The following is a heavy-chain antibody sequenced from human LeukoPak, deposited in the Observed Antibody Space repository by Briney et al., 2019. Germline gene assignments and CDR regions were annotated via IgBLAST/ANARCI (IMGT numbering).Heavy chain of an antibody. Sequence: SETLSLTCAVYGGSSSAYWWSWIRQPPGKGLEWIGYIYYSGSTNYNPSLKSRVTISVDTSKNQFSLKLSSVTAADTAVYYCASSPADFDYWGQGTLVTVSS. CDR1: GGSSSAYW. CDR3: ASSPADFDY. V-gene: IGHV4-34*11. J-gene: IGHJ4*02. CDR2: IYYSGST.